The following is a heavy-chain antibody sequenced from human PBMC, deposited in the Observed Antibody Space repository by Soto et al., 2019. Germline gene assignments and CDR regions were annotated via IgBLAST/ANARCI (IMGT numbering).Heavy chain of an antibody. Sequence: SVKVSCKDSGGTSRNYGFSWVRQAPGQGLEWMGGIIPSFGTPTYAQKFQGRVTITADDSTNAAYMELSSLSSEDTAVHDGARYY. CDR3: ARYY. V-gene: IGHV1-69*13. CDR1: GGTSRNYG. CDR2: IIPSFGTP. J-gene: IGHJ6*03.